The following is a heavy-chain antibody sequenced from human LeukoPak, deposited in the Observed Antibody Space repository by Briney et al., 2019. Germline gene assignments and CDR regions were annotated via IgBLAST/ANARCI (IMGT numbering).Heavy chain of an antibody. CDR1: GGSMSSYY. CDR3: AMSRRTFYYYDSSGYYDAFDI. V-gene: IGHV4-59*08. Sequence: SETLSLTCTVSGGSMSSYYWSWIRQPPGKGLEWIGYIYYSGSTNYNPSLKSRVTISVDTSKNQFSLKLSSVTAADTAVYYCAMSRRTFYYYDSSGYYDAFDIWGQGTMVTVSS. CDR2: IYYSGST. D-gene: IGHD3-22*01. J-gene: IGHJ3*02.